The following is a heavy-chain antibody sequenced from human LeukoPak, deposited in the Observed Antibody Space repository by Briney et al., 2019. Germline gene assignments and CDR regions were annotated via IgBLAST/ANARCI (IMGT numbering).Heavy chain of an antibody. V-gene: IGHV1-69*13. D-gene: IGHD3-22*01. CDR3: ARARDYDSSGYSSYYYYGMDV. CDR2: IIPIFGTA. Sequence: SVKVSCKASGYTFTSYGISWVRQAPGQGLEWMGGIIPIFGTANYAQKFQGRVTITADESTSTAYMELSSLRSEDTAVYYCARARDYDSSGYSSYYYYGMDVWGQGTTVTVSS. J-gene: IGHJ6*02. CDR1: GYTFTSYG.